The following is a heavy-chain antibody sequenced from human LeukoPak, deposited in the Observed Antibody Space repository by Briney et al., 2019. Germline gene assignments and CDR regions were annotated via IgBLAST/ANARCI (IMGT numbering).Heavy chain of an antibody. D-gene: IGHD6-25*01. J-gene: IGHJ4*02. CDR2: INSAESST. CDR3: ERSAAEANDY. Sequence: GGSLRLSCAASGFTFSSYWMHWVRQAPGKGLVWVSNINSAESSTNYADSVKGRFTISRDNAKSTLYLQMNSLRPEDTDVYYCERSAAEANDYWGQGTLVTVSS. V-gene: IGHV3-74*01. CDR1: GFTFSSYW.